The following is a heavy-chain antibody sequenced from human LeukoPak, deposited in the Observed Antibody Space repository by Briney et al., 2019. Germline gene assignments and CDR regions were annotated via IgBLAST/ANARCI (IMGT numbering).Heavy chain of an antibody. CDR2: IIPIFGTA. D-gene: IGHD2-8*01. J-gene: IGHJ4*02. CDR1: GGTFSSYA. V-gene: IGHV1-69*05. Sequence: GASVKVSCKASGGTFSSYAISWVRQAPGQGLEWMGRIIPIFGTANYAQKFQGRVTITTDESTSTAYMELSSLRSEDTAVYYCARHLRPYEYYFDYRGQGTLVTVSS. CDR3: ARHLRPYEYYFDY.